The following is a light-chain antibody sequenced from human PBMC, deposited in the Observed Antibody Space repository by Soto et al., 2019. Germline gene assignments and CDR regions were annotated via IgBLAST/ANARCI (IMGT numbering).Light chain of an antibody. V-gene: IGKV3-11*01. CDR2: GAS. J-gene: IGKJ1*01. CDR3: HQRQSWPRT. CDR1: QSVDSY. Sequence: IRLTHSPSSLSLTPGERATLSCRASQSVDSYLVWYQQKPGQAPRLLIFGASNRATGIPDRFSASGSGTDFTLTISDVQPEDFALYYCHQRQSWPRTFGQGTKVDI.